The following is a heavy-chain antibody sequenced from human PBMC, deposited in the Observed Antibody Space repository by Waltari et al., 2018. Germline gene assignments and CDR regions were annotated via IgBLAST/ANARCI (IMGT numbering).Heavy chain of an antibody. V-gene: IGHV4-59*13. CDR2: ISHTGNT. D-gene: IGHD4-17*01. CDR3: ARGDGDLDYDYYYMDV. CDR1: GGSMSNFY. J-gene: IGHJ6*03. Sequence: VQLQESGPGLVKPSETLSLTCTVSGGSMSNFYLSWIRQPPGKGPEWIGYISHTGNTNYNPSLKGRVIISVDTSKKQFSLKVSSLTAADTAVYYCARGDGDLDYDYYYMDVWGKGTTVTVS.